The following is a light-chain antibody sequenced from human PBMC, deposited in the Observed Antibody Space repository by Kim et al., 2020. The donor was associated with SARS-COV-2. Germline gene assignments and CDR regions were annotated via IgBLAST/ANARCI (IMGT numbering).Light chain of an antibody. CDR1: RSVLYSSNDKNY. CDR2: WAS. CDR3: QQYYSLPLT. J-gene: IGKJ4*01. V-gene: IGKV4-1*01. Sequence: DIVMTQSPDSLTVSLGERATINCKSSRSVLYSSNDKNYLAWYQQKPGQPPKLLIYWASTRESGVPDRFSGSGSGTDFALTISSLQADDAAVYYCQQYYSLPLTFGGGTKVDIK.